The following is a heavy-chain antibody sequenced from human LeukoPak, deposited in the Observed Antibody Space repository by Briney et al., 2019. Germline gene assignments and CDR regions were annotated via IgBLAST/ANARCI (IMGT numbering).Heavy chain of an antibody. CDR3: ARDRRGIAVAGRPRWFDP. D-gene: IGHD6-19*01. CDR2: INPNSGGT. V-gene: IGHV1-2*04. J-gene: IGHJ5*02. Sequence: GASVKVSFKASGYTFTVYYMHWVRQAPGQGLEWMGWINPNSGGTNYAQKFQGWVTMTRDTSISTAYMELSRLRSDDTAVYYCARDRRGIAVAGRPRWFDPWGQGTLVTVSS. CDR1: GYTFTVYY.